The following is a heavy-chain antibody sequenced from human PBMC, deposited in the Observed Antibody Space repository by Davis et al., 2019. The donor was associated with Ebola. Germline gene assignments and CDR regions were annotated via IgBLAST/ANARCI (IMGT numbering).Heavy chain of an antibody. J-gene: IGHJ1*01. CDR1: GFTFNIFD. D-gene: IGHD2-21*02. CDR3: ARDGGDFPGGGYFQQ. V-gene: IGHV3-30*02. CDR2: VRSHGSDD. Sequence: PGGSLRLSCAASGFTFNIFDMHWVRQAPGTGLEWVAFVRSHGSDDHYADSVKGRFTISRDNAKNSLYLQMNSLRAEDTAVYYCARDGGDFPGGGYFQQWGQGTLVTVSS.